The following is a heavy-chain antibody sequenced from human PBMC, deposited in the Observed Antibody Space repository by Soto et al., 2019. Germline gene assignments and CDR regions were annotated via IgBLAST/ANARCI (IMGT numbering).Heavy chain of an antibody. CDR3: VADLPGVRTNWGFDY. J-gene: IGHJ4*02. Sequence: QVQLVQSGAEVKKPGSSVKVSCKASGGTFSSYAISWVRQAPGQGLEWMGGIIPIFGTANYAQKFQGRVTITADESTSTAYMELSSLRSEDTAVYYCVADLPGVRTNWGFDYWGQGTLVTVSS. CDR2: IIPIFGTA. CDR1: GGTFSSYA. V-gene: IGHV1-69*01. D-gene: IGHD7-27*01.